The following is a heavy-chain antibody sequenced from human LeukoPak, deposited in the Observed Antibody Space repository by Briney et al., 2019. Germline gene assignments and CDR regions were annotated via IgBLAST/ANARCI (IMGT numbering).Heavy chain of an antibody. V-gene: IGHV4-34*01. CDR1: GFTFSSYS. D-gene: IGHD3-3*01. CDR3: ARGDFSDFWSGYYTRTFDY. CDR2: INHSGST. J-gene: IGHJ4*02. Sequence: GSLRLSCAASGFTFSSYSMNWVRQPPGKGLEWIGEINHSGSTNYNPSLKSRVTISVDTSKNQFSLKLSSVTAADTAVYYCARGDFSDFWSGYYTRTFDYWGQGTLVTVSS.